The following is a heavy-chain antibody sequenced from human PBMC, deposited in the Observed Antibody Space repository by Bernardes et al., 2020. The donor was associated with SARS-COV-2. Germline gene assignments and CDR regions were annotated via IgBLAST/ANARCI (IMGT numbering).Heavy chain of an antibody. CDR3: ARDHCSSTSCYYYYGMDV. CDR1: GFTFSSYS. V-gene: IGHV3-21*01. D-gene: IGHD2-2*01. J-gene: IGHJ6*02. Sequence: GGSLRLSCAASGFTFSSYSMNWVRQAPGKGLEWVSSISSSGSYIYFADSVKGRFTISRDNAKNSLYLQMNSLRAEDTAVYYCARDHCSSTSCYYYYGMDVGGQGTTVTVSS. CDR2: ISSSGSYI.